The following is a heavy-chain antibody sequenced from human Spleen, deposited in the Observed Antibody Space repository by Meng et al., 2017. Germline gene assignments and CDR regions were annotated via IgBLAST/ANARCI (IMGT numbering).Heavy chain of an antibody. CDR3: TWDDKAVSDY. CDR1: GITFRNLW. D-gene: IGHD1-26*01. V-gene: IGHV3-15*01. J-gene: IGHJ4*02. Sequence: LVESGGGVVQPGRSLRLSCAASGITFRNLWMTWVRQAPGKGLEWVGRIKSKTDGGTTDYAAPVKGRFTISRDDSKSTLYLQMSGLRIDDTGVYYCTWDDKAVSDYWGQGTLVTVSS. CDR2: IKSKTDGGTT.